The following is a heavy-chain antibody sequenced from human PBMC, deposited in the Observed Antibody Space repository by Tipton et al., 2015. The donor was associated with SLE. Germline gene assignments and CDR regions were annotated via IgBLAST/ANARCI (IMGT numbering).Heavy chain of an antibody. CDR2: THYSGTT. V-gene: IGHV4-38-2*01. J-gene: IGHJ4*02. Sequence: TLSLTCAVSGYSISSGYYWGWIRQSPEKGLEWIGSTHYSGTTYYNPSLESRVTMSMDTSKNEFSLNLRAVTATDTAVYYCARLSPLWFGEYTEYWGQGTLVTVTS. D-gene: IGHD3-10*01. CDR1: GYSISSGYY. CDR3: ARLSPLWFGEYTEY.